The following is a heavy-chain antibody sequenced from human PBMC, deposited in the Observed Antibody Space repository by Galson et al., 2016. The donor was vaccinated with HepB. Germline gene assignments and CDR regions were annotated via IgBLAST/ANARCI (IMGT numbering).Heavy chain of an antibody. J-gene: IGHJ5*02. CDR1: GFSLSTTAVG. V-gene: IGHV2-5*02. CDR2: IYWDDNE. Sequence: PALVKPTQTLTLTCTFSGFSLSTTAVGVGWIRQAPGKAPEWHAFIYWDDNEYYSPSLQSRLTITKDTSKNQVVLTMTNVDPVDTGTYYCARGSGWLLDRWGQGTLVTVSS. D-gene: IGHD6-19*01. CDR3: ARGSGWLLDR.